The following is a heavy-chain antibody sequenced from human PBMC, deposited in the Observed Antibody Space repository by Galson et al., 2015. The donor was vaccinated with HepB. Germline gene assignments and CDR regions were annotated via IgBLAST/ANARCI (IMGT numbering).Heavy chain of an antibody. CDR2: ISYDGSNK. Sequence: SLRLSCAASGFTFSSYAMHWVRQAPGKGLEWVAVISYDGSNKYYADSVKGRFTISRDNSKNTLYLQMNSLRAEDTAVYYCARGGEWELLSYYFDYWGQGTLVTVSS. D-gene: IGHD1-26*01. CDR1: GFTFSSYA. CDR3: ARGGEWELLSYYFDY. V-gene: IGHV3-30-3*01. J-gene: IGHJ4*02.